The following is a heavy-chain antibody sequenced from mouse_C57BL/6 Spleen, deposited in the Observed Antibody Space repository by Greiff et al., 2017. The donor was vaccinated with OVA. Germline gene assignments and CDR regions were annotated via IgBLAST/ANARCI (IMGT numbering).Heavy chain of an antibody. CDR2: INPNNGGT. V-gene: IGHV1-18*01. D-gene: IGHD1-1*01. J-gene: IGHJ2*01. CDR3: ARGGFITTVVAPFDY. Sequence: VQLQQSGPELVKPGASVKIPCKASGYTFTDYNMDWVKQSHGKSLEWIGDINPNNGGTIYNQKFKGKATLTVDKSSSTAYMELRSLTSEDTAVYYCARGGFITTVVAPFDYWGQGTTLTVSS. CDR1: GYTFTDYN.